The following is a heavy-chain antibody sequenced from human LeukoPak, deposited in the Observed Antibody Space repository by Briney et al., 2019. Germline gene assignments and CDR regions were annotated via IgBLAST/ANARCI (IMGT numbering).Heavy chain of an antibody. Sequence: AGGSLRLSCAASGFTFSSYAMSWVRQAPGKELEWVSAISGSGGSTYYADSVKGRFTISRDNSKNTLYLQMSSLRAEDTAVYYCALSLVEGSGWLFDYWGQGTLVTVSS. D-gene: IGHD6-19*01. J-gene: IGHJ4*02. CDR2: ISGSGGST. CDR1: GFTFSSYA. CDR3: ALSLVEGSGWLFDY. V-gene: IGHV3-23*01.